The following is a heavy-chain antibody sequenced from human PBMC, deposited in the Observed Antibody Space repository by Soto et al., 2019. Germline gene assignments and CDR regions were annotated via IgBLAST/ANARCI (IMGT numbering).Heavy chain of an antibody. J-gene: IGHJ1*01. CDR1: GGSFSGDY. Sequence: QVQLQQWGAGLLKPSETLSLTCAVYGGSFSGDYWSWIRQPPGKGLEWIGEINHSGSTNYNPSLKSRVTISVDTSKNQFSLKLSSVTAADTAVYYCARGKPYYYGSSYFQHWGQGTLVTVSS. V-gene: IGHV4-34*01. CDR3: ARGKPYYYGSSYFQH. D-gene: IGHD3-10*01. CDR2: INHSGST.